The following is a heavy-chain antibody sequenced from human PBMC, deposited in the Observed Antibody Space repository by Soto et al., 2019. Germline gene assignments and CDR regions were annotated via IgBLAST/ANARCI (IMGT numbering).Heavy chain of an antibody. J-gene: IGHJ4*02. V-gene: IGHV4-39*01. CDR2: IYYSGST. D-gene: IGHD3-9*01. CDR1: GGSISSSSYY. CDR3: ARHFDFDWSPLSYYFDY. Sequence: SETLSLTCTVSGGSISSSSYYWGWIRQPPGKGLEWIGSIYYSGSTYYNPSLKSRVTISVDTSKNQFSLKLSSVTAADTAVYYCARHFDFDWSPLSYYFDYWGQGTLVTVSS.